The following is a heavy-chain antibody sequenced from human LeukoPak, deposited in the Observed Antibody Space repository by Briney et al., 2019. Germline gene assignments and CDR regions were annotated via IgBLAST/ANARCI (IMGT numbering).Heavy chain of an antibody. J-gene: IGHJ4*02. CDR3: AKSPGNWNYYY. CDR2: ISWNGDNI. Sequence: PGRSLRLSCAASGFTFYDYAMHWVRHAPGKGLEWVSGISWNGDNINYADSVKGRFTISRDDAKNSLYLQMNSLRAEDTAVYYCAKSPGNWNYYYWGQGTLVTVSS. D-gene: IGHD1-7*01. CDR1: GFTFYDYA. V-gene: IGHV3-9*01.